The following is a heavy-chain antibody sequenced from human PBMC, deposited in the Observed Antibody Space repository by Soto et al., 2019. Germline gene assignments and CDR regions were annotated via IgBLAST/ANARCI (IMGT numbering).Heavy chain of an antibody. CDR1: GGSISSSSYF. J-gene: IGHJ6*02. Sequence: QLQLQESGPRLVRPSETLSLTCSVSGGSISSSSYFWGWIRQLPGKGLKWIGPTYCSGSTHPNPSLGGRVATPADAPIIQAPLTLSPVPGAHSALYYCGWPPAFWGSTPCLGYYSVDVCGQGTTGTVS. D-gene: IGHD3-16*01. V-gene: IGHV4-39*01. CDR2: TYCSGST. CDR3: GWPPAFWGSTPCLGYYSVDV.